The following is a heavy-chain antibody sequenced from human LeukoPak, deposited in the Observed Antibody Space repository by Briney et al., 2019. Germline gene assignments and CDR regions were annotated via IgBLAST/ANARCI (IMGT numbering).Heavy chain of an antibody. D-gene: IGHD6-25*01. CDR3: ARDPGSSSGWGAFDV. CDR2: IDKDGSKK. V-gene: IGHV3-7*01. CDR1: GFSFSTYW. Sequence: PGGSLRLSCAASGFSFSTYWMTWVRQTPGKGLEWVANIDKDGSKKVYVDSVKGRFTISRDNAKNSLYLQMTSLRAEDTAVYYCARDPGSSSGWGAFDVWGQGTVVTVSS. J-gene: IGHJ3*01.